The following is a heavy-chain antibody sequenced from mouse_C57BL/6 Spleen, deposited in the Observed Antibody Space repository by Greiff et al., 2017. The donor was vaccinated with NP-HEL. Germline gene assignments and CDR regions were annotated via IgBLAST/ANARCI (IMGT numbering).Heavy chain of an antibody. D-gene: IGHD1-1*01. J-gene: IGHJ2*01. CDR1: GYTFTSYW. V-gene: IGHV1-59*01. CDR2: IDPSDSYT. Sequence: QVQLQQPGAELVRPGTSVKLSCKASGYTFTSYWMHWVKQRPGQGLEWIGVIDPSDSYTNYNQKFKGKATLTVDTSSSTACMQLSSLTSEDSAVYDCARGGTTTVVATDDYWGQGTTLTVSS. CDR3: ARGGTTTVVATDDY.